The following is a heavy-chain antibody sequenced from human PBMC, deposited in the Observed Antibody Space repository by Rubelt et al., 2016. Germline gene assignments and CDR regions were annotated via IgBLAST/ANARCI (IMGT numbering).Heavy chain of an antibody. CDR3: ARRYGSGDSCSTVDY. Sequence: QVQLQQWGAGLLKPSETLSLTCAVYDGSLSGYFWSWIRQPPGKGLEWIGEVNHRGSTNYNASLKSRVTISADPSTNQFSLKVGSVTAADTGVYYCARRYGSGDSCSTVDYWGQGTLVTVSS. J-gene: IGHJ4*02. D-gene: IGHD2-15*01. CDR1: DGSLSGYF. V-gene: IGHV4-34*01. CDR2: VNHRGST.